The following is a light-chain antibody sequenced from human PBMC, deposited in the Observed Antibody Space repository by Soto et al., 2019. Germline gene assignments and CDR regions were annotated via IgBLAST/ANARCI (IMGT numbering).Light chain of an antibody. V-gene: IGKV1-5*01. CDR2: DAS. CDR3: QHYDTYRAT. CDR1: QTIDTR. J-gene: IGKJ1*01. Sequence: IQITQSPSTLSTSVGDRVTITCRATQTIDTRLAWYQQKPGEAPKLLIYDASSLENGVPSRFSGSGSGTEFTLTISGLQPDDFATYYCQHYDTYRATFGLGTKVDIK.